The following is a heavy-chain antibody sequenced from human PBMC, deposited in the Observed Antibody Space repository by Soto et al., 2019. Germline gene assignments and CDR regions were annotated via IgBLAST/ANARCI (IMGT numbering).Heavy chain of an antibody. D-gene: IGHD2-2*01. Sequence: TLPLTCTVSGGSIGSGGYYWSWIRQHPWKGLEWIGYIYYSGSTYYNPSLKSRVTISVDTSKNQFSLKLSSVTAADTAVYYCAGGYCSSTSCLYYFDYWGLGTLVTVSS. CDR2: IYYSGST. V-gene: IGHV4-31*03. J-gene: IGHJ4*02. CDR1: GGSIGSGGYY. CDR3: AGGYCSSTSCLYYFDY.